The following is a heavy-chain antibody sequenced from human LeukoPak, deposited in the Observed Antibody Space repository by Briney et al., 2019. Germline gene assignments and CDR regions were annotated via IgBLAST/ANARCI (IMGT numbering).Heavy chain of an antibody. CDR2: ISSSGSTI. V-gene: IGHV3-48*03. J-gene: IGHJ4*02. CDR1: GFTFSSYE. Sequence: GGSLRLSCAASGFTFSSYEMNWVRQAPGKGLEWVSYISSSGSTIYYADSVKGRFTISRDNAKNSLHLQMNSLRAEDTAVYYCARGSGYSNYYFDYWGQGTLVTVSS. CDR3: ARGSGYSNYYFDY. D-gene: IGHD3-22*01.